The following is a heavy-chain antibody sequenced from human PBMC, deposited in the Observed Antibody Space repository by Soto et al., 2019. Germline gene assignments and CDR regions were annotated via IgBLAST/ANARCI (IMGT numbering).Heavy chain of an antibody. Sequence: SVKVSCKASGGTFSSYAISWVRQAPGQGLEWMGGIISIFGTANYAQKFQGRVTITADESTSTAYMELRSLRSDDTAVYYCARDVLAYCGGDCFFAYWGQGTLVTVSS. CDR1: GGTFSSYA. CDR3: ARDVLAYCGGDCFFAY. V-gene: IGHV1-69*13. CDR2: IISIFGTA. J-gene: IGHJ4*02. D-gene: IGHD2-21*02.